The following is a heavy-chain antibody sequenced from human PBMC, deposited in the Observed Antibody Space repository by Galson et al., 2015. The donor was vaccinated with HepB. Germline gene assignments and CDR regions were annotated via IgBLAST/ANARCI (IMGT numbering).Heavy chain of an antibody. CDR1: GYTFTSYG. CDR2: INPSGGST. CDR3: ARGGTYGSGSFYPLGDWFDP. J-gene: IGHJ5*02. Sequence: SVKVSCKASGYTFTSYGISWVRQAPGQGLEWMGWINPSGGSTSYAQKFQGRVTMTRDTSTSTVYTELSSLRSEDTAVYYCARGGTYGSGSFYPLGDWFDPWGQGTLVTVSS. D-gene: IGHD3-10*01. V-gene: IGHV1-46*01.